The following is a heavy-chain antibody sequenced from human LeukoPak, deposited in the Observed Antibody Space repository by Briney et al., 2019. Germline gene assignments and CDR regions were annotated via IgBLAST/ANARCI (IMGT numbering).Heavy chain of an antibody. D-gene: IGHD4-23*01. CDR3: ARVGPDRYGGEPQSG. CDR2: INPNSGGT. J-gene: IGHJ4*02. CDR1: GYTFTGYY. V-gene: IGHV1-2*02. Sequence: ASVKVSCKASGYTFTGYYMHWVRQAPGQGLEWMGWINPNSGGTNYAQKFQGRVTMTRDTSISTAYMELSRLRSDDTAVYYCARVGPDRYGGEPQSGWGQGTLVTVSS.